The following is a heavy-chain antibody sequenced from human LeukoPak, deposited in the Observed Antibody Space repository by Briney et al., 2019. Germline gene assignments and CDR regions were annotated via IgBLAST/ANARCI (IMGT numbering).Heavy chain of an antibody. Sequence: ASVKVSCKASGYTFTSYDINWVRQATGQGLEWMGWMNPNSGNTGYAQKFQDRVTMTRNTSISTAYMELSSLRSEDTAVYYCARVRYSYGPYYYYYYMDVWGKGTTVTVSS. D-gene: IGHD5-18*01. J-gene: IGHJ6*03. V-gene: IGHV1-8*01. CDR2: MNPNSGNT. CDR3: ARVRYSYGPYYYYYYMDV. CDR1: GYTFTSYD.